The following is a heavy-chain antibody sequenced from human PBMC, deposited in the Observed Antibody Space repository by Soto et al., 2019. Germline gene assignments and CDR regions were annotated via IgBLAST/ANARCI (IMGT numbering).Heavy chain of an antibody. D-gene: IGHD6-13*01. CDR1: GFTFSSYG. V-gene: IGHV3-33*01. Sequence: GSLRLSCAASGFTFSSYGMHWVRQAPGKGLEWVAVIWYDGSNKYYADSVKGRFTISRDNSKNTLYLQMNSLRAEDTAVYYCARELVRGVYYYYGMDVWGQGTTVTVSS. CDR3: ARELVRGVYYYYGMDV. J-gene: IGHJ6*02. CDR2: IWYDGSNK.